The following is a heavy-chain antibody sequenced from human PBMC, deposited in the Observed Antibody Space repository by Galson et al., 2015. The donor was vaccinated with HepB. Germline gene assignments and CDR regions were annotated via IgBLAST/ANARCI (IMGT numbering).Heavy chain of an antibody. CDR3: ATGAPRGSFDDFDY. CDR2: IKYDGSDK. Sequence: SLRLSCAASGLSFSNYWLTWIRQAPGEGLEWVAHIKYDGSDKYYADSVKGRFAISRDNAKNSLYLQMNSLRAEDTAVYYCATGAPRGSFDDFDYWGQGTLIPVAS. J-gene: IGHJ4*02. D-gene: IGHD3-10*01. V-gene: IGHV3-7*03. CDR1: GLSFSNYW.